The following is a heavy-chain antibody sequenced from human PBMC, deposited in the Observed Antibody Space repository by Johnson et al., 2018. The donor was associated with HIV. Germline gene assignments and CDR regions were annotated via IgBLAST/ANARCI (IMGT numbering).Heavy chain of an antibody. D-gene: IGHD2-15*01. Sequence: QVQLVESGGGVVQPGRSLRLSCVVSGFTISTYGMHWVRQAPGKGLEWVAVMYYDGSNKYYVDSVKGRFTISRDNAKNSLYLQMNSLRAEDTAVYYCARLYCSGGSCYDSDAFDIWGQGTMVTVSS. CDR3: ARLYCSGGSCYDSDAFDI. J-gene: IGHJ3*02. CDR1: GFTISTYG. V-gene: IGHV3-33*03. CDR2: MYYDGSNK.